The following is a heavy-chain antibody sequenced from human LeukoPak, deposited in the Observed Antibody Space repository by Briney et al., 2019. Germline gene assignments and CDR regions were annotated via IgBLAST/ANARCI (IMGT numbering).Heavy chain of an antibody. V-gene: IGHV1-69*05. J-gene: IGHJ5*02. CDR3: ARDETGTTFSWFDP. D-gene: IGHD1-1*01. CDR1: GGTFSSYA. CDR2: IIPIFGTA. Sequence: SVKVSCKASGGTFSSYAISWVRQAPGQGLEWMGGIIPIFGTANYAQKLQGRVTMTTDTSTNTAYMELRSLTSDDTAVYYCARDETGTTFSWFDPWGQGTLVTVSS.